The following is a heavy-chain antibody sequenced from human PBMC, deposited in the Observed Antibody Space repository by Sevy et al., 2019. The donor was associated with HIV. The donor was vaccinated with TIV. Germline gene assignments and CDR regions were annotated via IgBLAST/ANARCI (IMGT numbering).Heavy chain of an antibody. CDR3: AREGCTRPHDH. Sequence: GGSLRLSCVASGFYINIYSMSWVRQAPGKGLEWVSTLSFGCGRINHADSVQGRFTMSRDDSKKTVYLEMNSLRAEDTAVYYCAREGCTRPHDHWGQGTLVTVSS. CDR2: LSFGCGRI. J-gene: IGHJ4*02. D-gene: IGHD2-8*01. V-gene: IGHV3-23*01. CDR1: GFYINIYS.